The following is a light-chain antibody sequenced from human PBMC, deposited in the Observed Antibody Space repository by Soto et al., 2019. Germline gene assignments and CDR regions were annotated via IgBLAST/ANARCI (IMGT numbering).Light chain of an antibody. J-gene: IGLJ2*01. CDR1: SSDVGGYNY. CDR2: DVS. CDR3: SSYTSSSTPVV. V-gene: IGLV2-14*01. Sequence: QSVLTQPASVYGSPVQSITISCTGTSSDVGGYNYVSWYQQHPGKAPKLMIYDVSNRPSGVSNRFSGSKSSNTASLTISGLQAEDEADYYCSSYTSSSTPVVFGGGTKLTVL.